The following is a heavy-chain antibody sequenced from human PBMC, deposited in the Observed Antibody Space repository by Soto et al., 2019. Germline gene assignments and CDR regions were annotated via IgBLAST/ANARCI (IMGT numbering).Heavy chain of an antibody. CDR3: ARGGYREYYYDSSGYYYWHYYYGMDV. V-gene: IGHV1-2*02. Sequence: ASVKVSCKASGYTFTGYYMHWVRQAPGQGLEWMGWINPNSGGTNYAQKFQGRVTMTRDTSISTAYMELSRLRSDDTAVYYCARGGYREYYYDSSGYYYWHYYYGMDVWGQGTAVTVSS. D-gene: IGHD3-22*01. CDR2: INPNSGGT. CDR1: GYTFTGYY. J-gene: IGHJ6*02.